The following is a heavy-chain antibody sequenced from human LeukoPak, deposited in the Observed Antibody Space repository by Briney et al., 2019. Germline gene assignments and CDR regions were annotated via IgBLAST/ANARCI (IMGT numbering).Heavy chain of an antibody. CDR3: ARAQLNDY. D-gene: IGHD4-11*01. Sequence: GGSLRLSCAASGFTFSSYSMNWVRQAPGKGLEWVSYISSSSGTIYYADSVKGRFTISRDNAKNSLYLQMNSLRAEDTAVYYCARAQLNDYWGQGTLVTVSS. V-gene: IGHV3-48*01. CDR2: ISSSSGTI. CDR1: GFTFSSYS. J-gene: IGHJ4*02.